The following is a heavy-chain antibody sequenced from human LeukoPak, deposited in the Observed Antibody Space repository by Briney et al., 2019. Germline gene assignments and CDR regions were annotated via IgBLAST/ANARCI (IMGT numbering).Heavy chain of an antibody. Sequence: PGGSLRLSCAASGFTLSSYGMHWVRQAPGKGLEWVAVIWSGGINKYYADSAKGRFTISRDNSKNTLYLQMNSLRAEDTAVYYCAREISPSYSFDIWGQGTMVTVSS. V-gene: IGHV3-33*01. CDR2: IWSGGINK. CDR1: GFTLSSYG. J-gene: IGHJ3*02. CDR3: AREISPSYSFDI. D-gene: IGHD2/OR15-2a*01.